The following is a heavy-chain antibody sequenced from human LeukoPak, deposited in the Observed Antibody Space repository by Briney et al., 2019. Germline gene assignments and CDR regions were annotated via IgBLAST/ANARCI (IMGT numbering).Heavy chain of an antibody. CDR1: GYTFISYY. Sequence: ASVKVSCKASGYTFISYYIQWLRQAPGQGLEWMGWINTNTGNPTYAQGFTGRFVFSLDTSVSTAYLQISSLKAEDTAVYYCARDRGLLSGWNHYYYGMDVWGQGTTVTVSS. V-gene: IGHV7-4-1*02. CDR3: ARDRGLLSGWNHYYYGMDV. CDR2: INTNTGNP. J-gene: IGHJ6*02. D-gene: IGHD6-19*01.